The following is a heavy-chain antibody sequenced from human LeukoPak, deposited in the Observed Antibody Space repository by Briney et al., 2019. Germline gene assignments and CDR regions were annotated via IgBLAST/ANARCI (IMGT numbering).Heavy chain of an antibody. J-gene: IGHJ5*02. CDR1: GFTFSRYW. V-gene: IGHV3-7*03. CDR2: TKEDAGEI. CDR3: ARGPGTDDYNWFDP. Sequence: PGGSLRLSCAASGFTFSRYWMSWVRQVPGKGLEWVANTKEDAGEIYYVDSVKGRFTISRDNAKNSLYLQMNSLRAEDTALYYCARGPGTDDYNWFDPWGQGTLVTVSS. D-gene: IGHD1-1*01.